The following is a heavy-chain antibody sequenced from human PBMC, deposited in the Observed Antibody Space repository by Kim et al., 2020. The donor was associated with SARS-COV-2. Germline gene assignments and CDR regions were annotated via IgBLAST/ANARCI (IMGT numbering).Heavy chain of an antibody. J-gene: IGHJ5*02. V-gene: IGHV1-18*01. CDR3: ARDSRSSWEWSNWFDP. CDR1: GYTFTSYG. Sequence: ASVKVSCKASGYTFTSYGISWVRQAPGQGLEWMGWISAYNGNTNYAQKLQGRVTMTTDTSTSTAYMELRSLRSDDTAVYYCARDSRSSWEWSNWFDPWGQGTLVTVSS. CDR2: ISAYNGNT. D-gene: IGHD3-3*01.